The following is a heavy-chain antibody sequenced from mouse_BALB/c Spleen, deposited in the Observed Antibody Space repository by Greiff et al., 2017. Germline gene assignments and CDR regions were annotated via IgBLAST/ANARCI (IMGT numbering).Heavy chain of an antibody. J-gene: IGHJ4*01. CDR2: ISSGGST. Sequence: EVQVVESGGGLVKPGGSLKLSCAASGFTFSSYAMSWVRQTPEKRLEWVASISSGGSTYYADSVKGRITISGDNARNILYLTMSSLRSEDTAMYYCARNKYDTTMAYWGQGTTVTVSS. D-gene: IGHD2-14*01. V-gene: IGHV5-6-5*01. CDR1: GFTFSSYA. CDR3: ARNKYDTTMAY.